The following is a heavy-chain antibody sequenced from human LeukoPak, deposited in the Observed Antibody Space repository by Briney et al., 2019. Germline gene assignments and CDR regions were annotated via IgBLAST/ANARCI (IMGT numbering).Heavy chain of an antibody. V-gene: IGHV1-2*04. J-gene: IGHJ4*02. Sequence: GASVKVSCKASGYTFTGYYMHWVRQAPGQGLEWMGWINPNSGGTNYAQKFQGWVTMTRDTSISTAYMELSRLRSDDTAVYYCARAAMNLDGYNWWYFDHWGQGTLVTVSS. CDR1: GYTFTGYY. D-gene: IGHD5-24*01. CDR2: INPNSGGT. CDR3: ARAAMNLDGYNWWYFDH.